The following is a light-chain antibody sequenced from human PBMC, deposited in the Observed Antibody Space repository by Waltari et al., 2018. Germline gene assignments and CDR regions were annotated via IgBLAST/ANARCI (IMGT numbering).Light chain of an antibody. CDR3: QQADSFPRT. Sequence: DIQMTQSPSSVSASFVDRVTLSCWAIQVLGSFLAWYQQKPGQAPRLLIFAASTLHSGVPSRFSATWDGTHFSLTISNIQPEDFATYFCQQADSFPRTFGPGTKVEMK. CDR1: QVLGSF. V-gene: IGKV1-12*01. J-gene: IGKJ3*01. CDR2: AAS.